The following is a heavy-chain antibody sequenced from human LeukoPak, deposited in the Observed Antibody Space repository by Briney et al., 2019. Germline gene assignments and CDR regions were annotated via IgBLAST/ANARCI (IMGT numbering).Heavy chain of an antibody. J-gene: IGHJ4*02. CDR1: GGSISSSSYY. CDR3: ARANYDFWSGLYYFDY. D-gene: IGHD3-3*01. CDR2: IYTSGST. Sequence: SETLSLTCTVSGGSISSSSYYWSWIRQPAGKGLEWIGRIYTSGSTNYNPSLKSRVTMSVDTSKNQFSLKLSSVTAVDTAVYYCARANYDFWSGLYYFDYWGQGTLVTVSS. V-gene: IGHV4-61*02.